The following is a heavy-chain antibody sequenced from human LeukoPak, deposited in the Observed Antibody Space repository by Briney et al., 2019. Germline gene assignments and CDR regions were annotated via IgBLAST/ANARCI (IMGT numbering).Heavy chain of an antibody. CDR3: ARALTLAEDY. V-gene: IGHV4-39*07. CDR1: GGSISSSSYY. J-gene: IGHJ4*02. CDR2: IYYSGST. D-gene: IGHD3-9*01. Sequence: SETLSLTCTDSGGSISSSSYYWGWIRQPPGKGLEWIGSIYYSGSTYYNPSLKSRVTISVDTSKNQFSLKLSSVTTADTAVYYCARALTLAEDYWGQGTLVTVSS.